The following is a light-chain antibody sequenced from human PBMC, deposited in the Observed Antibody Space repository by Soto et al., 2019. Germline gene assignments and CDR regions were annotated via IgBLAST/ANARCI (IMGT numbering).Light chain of an antibody. V-gene: IGKV3-15*01. CDR3: QQYSIWRT. Sequence: EIVMTQSPATLSLSPGERATLSCRASESVSTNLAWYQQKAGQAPRLLIYGASTRATGIPARFSGSGSGTEFTPTISSLQSEDFAVYYCQQYSIWRTFGQGTKVDIK. CDR2: GAS. CDR1: ESVSTN. J-gene: IGKJ1*01.